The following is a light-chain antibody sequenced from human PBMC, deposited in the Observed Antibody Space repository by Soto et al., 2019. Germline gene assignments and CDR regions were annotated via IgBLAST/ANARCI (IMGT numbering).Light chain of an antibody. J-gene: IGKJ2*01. CDR2: AAS. V-gene: IGKV1-39*01. Sequence: DIQMTQSPSSLSASVGDRVTITCRASQDINSYLNWYQQKPGKAPKLLIYAASNLQSGVPSRFSGSGSGTDFTLNISSLQPEDFATYYCQRTYNTPYTFGQGTKLEIK. CDR1: QDINSY. CDR3: QRTYNTPYT.